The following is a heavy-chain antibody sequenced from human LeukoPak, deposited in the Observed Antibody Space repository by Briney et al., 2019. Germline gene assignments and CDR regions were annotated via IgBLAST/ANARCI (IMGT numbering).Heavy chain of an antibody. CDR2: IYHSGST. CDR3: ARVQLWPPSQFDY. Sequence: SETLSLTCTVSGYSISSGYYWGWIRQPPGQGLEWIGSIYHSGSTYYNPSLKSRVTISVDTSKNQFSLKLSSVTAADTAVYYCARVQLWPPSQFDYWGQGTLVTVSS. V-gene: IGHV4-38-2*02. CDR1: GYSISSGYY. J-gene: IGHJ4*02. D-gene: IGHD5-18*01.